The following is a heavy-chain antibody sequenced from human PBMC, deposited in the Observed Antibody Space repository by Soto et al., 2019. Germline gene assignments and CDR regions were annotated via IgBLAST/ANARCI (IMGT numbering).Heavy chain of an antibody. CDR2: INSDGSAT. CDR1: GFIFSGYW. D-gene: IGHD3-10*01. V-gene: IGHV3-74*03. CDR3: ARLLGGSGSFIDY. Sequence: EVQLVESGGGLIQPGGSLRLSCAASGFIFSGYWMHWVRQAPGKGLVWVSRINSDGSATTYADSEKGRFTISRDNAKNTMYLQMNSLRAEDTAVYYCARLLGGSGSFIDYWDQGTLVTVSS. J-gene: IGHJ4*02.